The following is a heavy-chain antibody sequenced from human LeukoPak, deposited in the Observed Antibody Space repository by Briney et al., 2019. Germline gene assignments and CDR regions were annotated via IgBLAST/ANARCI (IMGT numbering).Heavy chain of an antibody. CDR3: ARVFPLSVGATRGGAFDI. D-gene: IGHD1-26*01. CDR1: GFTFTNYI. V-gene: IGHV3-21*01. J-gene: IGHJ3*02. Sequence: GGSLRLSCAASGFTFTNYIMSWVRQAPGKGLEWVSDISGSSSYIYYADSLKGRFTISRDNARNSLFLQMNSLRAEGTAVYFCARVFPLSVGATRGGAFDIWGQGTMVAVSS. CDR2: ISGSSSYI.